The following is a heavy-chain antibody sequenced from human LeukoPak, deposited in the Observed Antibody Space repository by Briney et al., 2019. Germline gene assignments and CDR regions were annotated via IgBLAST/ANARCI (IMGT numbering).Heavy chain of an antibody. D-gene: IGHD1-26*01. Sequence: GASVKVSCKASGYTFTSYDINWVRQATRQGLEWMGWMNPNSGNTGYAQKFQGRVTITRNTSISTAYMELSSLRSEDTAVYYCARGPKWEFELYAFDIWGPGTMVTVSS. V-gene: IGHV1-8*03. J-gene: IGHJ3*02. CDR3: ARGPKWEFELYAFDI. CDR2: MNPNSGNT. CDR1: GYTFTSYD.